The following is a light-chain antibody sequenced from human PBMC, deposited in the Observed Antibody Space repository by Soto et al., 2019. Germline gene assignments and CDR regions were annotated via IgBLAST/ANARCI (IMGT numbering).Light chain of an antibody. CDR1: QSVSSN. CDR3: QQYNNLPQT. V-gene: IGKV3-15*01. Sequence: EIVMTQSPATLSVSPGERATLSCRASQSVSSNLAWYQQKPGQAPRLLIYGASTRATGIPARFSGSGSGTELTLTISSLQSEDFAVYYCQQYNNLPQTFGQGTKVEIK. J-gene: IGKJ1*01. CDR2: GAS.